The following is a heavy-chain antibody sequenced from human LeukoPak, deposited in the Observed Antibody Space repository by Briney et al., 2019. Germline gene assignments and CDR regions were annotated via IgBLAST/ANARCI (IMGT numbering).Heavy chain of an antibody. CDR1: GVTFSNYG. V-gene: IGHV3-23*01. Sequence: GGSLRLSCVVSGVTFSNYGVSWVRQAPGKGLEGVSGISGSADRTFDADSVKGRFTISRDNSRNTVSLQMNSLRVDDTAVYYCAKDEDAVGPVLFDYWGQGTLVTVSS. D-gene: IGHD3/OR15-3a*01. J-gene: IGHJ4*02. CDR3: AKDEDAVGPVLFDY. CDR2: ISGSADRT.